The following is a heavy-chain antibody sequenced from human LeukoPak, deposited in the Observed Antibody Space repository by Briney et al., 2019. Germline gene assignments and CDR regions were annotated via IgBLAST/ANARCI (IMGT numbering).Heavy chain of an antibody. CDR2: IFYRGKI. V-gene: IGHV4-39*01. J-gene: IGHJ4*02. CDR3: ARHPSGSAFDF. D-gene: IGHD3-3*01. CDR1: GDSISTDNYF. Sequence: PSETLSLTCTVSGDSISTDNYFWSWIRQPPGKGLEWIGTIFYRGKIYYNPSLRSRVSLSVDTSKNQFSLGLSSVTAADTAVYYCARHPSGSAFDFWGQGTLVTVSS.